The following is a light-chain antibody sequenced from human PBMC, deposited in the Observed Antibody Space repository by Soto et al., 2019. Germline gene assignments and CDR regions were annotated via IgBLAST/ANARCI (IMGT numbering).Light chain of an antibody. J-gene: IGKJ1*01. Sequence: EIAMTQSPATLSVSPGERATLSCRASQSVSSKLAWDQQKPGQAPRLLIYDASTRATGIPARFSGSGSGTEFTLTISSLQSEDFAVYYCQQFNNWPRTFGQGTKVEIK. CDR2: DAS. CDR3: QQFNNWPRT. V-gene: IGKV3-15*01. CDR1: QSVSSK.